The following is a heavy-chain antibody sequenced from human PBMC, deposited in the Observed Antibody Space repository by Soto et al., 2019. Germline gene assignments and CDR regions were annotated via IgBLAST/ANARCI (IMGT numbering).Heavy chain of an antibody. CDR3: ARHPSDFWFDP. J-gene: IGHJ5*02. D-gene: IGHD2-21*02. V-gene: IGHV4-39*01. CDR2: IYYSGST. CDR1: GGSISSSSYL. Sequence: PSEPLSLTCTVSGGSISSSSYLRGWIRQPPGKGLEWIGSIYYSGSTYYNPSLKRQITVSVDTSKNQFSLKLSSVTAADTAVYYCARHPSDFWFDPWGQGTLVTVSS.